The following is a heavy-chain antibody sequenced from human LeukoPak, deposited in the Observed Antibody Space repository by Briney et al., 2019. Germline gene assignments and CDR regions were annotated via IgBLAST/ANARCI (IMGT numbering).Heavy chain of an antibody. CDR1: GFIFSSFW. D-gene: IGHD3-22*01. CDR3: ARDPNYYDSSGYYYDYYYYYMDV. CDR2: INSDGRKT. J-gene: IGHJ6*03. V-gene: IGHV3-74*01. Sequence: GGSLRLSCAASGFIFSSFWMHWVRQVPGKGLVWVSHINSDGRKTDYADSVRGRFTISRDNSKNTLYLQMNSLRAEDTAVYYCARDPNYYDSSGYYYDYYYYYMDVWGKGTTVTVSS.